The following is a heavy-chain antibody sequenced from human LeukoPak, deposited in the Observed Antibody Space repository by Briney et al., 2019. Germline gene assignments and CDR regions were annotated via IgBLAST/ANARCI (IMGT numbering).Heavy chain of an antibody. CDR3: ARGQGPNDV. Sequence: SETLSLTCAVYGGSFSGYYWSWIRQPPGKGLEWIGEINHSGSTNYNPSLKSRVTISVDTPKNQFSLKLSSVTAADTAVYYCARGQGPNDVWGKGTTVTVSS. CDR2: INHSGST. J-gene: IGHJ6*04. V-gene: IGHV4-34*01. CDR1: GGSFSGYY.